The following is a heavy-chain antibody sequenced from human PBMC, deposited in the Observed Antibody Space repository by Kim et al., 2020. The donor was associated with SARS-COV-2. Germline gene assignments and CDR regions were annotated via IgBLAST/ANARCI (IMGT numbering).Heavy chain of an antibody. V-gene: IGHV3-11*06. CDR2: ISSSSSYT. CDR1: GFTFSDYY. J-gene: IGHJ4*02. CDR3: AREEGGSGSYAY. Sequence: GGSLRLSCAASGFTFSDYYMSWIRQAPGKGLEWVSYISSSSSYTNYADSVKGRFTISRDNAKNSLYLQMNSLRAEDTAVYYCAREEGGSGSYAYWGQGTLVTVSS. D-gene: IGHD3-10*01.